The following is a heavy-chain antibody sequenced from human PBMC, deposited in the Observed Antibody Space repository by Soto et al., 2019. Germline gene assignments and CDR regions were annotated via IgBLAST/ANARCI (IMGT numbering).Heavy chain of an antibody. Sequence: EVQLLESGGGLVQRVGSLRLSCAASGFTSSSYAMSCVRPAPGKGLEWVSAISGSGGSTYYADSVKGRFTISRDNSKNTLYLQLNSLRAEDTAVYYCANIAVAVDGMYFDYWGQGTLVTVSS. CDR1: GFTSSSYA. CDR3: ANIAVAVDGMYFDY. J-gene: IGHJ4*02. V-gene: IGHV3-23*01. CDR2: ISGSGGST. D-gene: IGHD6-19*01.